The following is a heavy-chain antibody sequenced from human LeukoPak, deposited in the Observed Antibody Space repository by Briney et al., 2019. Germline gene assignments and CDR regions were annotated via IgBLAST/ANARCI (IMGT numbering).Heavy chain of an antibody. V-gene: IGHV1-18*01. CDR2: ISAYNGNT. D-gene: IGHD3-22*01. J-gene: IGHJ4*02. CDR3: ARERRYYDSSGYFDY. Sequence: ASVKVSCKASGYTFTSYGTSWVRQAPGQGLEWMGWISAYNGNTNYAQKLQGRVTMTTDTSTSTAYMELRSLRSDDTAVYYCARERRYYDSSGYFDYWGQGTLVTVSS. CDR1: GYTFTSYG.